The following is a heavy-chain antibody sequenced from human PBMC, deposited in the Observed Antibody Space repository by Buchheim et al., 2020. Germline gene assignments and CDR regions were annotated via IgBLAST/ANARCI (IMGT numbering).Heavy chain of an antibody. CDR1: GFTFSSYG. CDR3: AKDKPRDCSGGSCYSGGFDY. D-gene: IGHD2-15*01. J-gene: IGHJ4*02. Sequence: QVQLVESGGGVVQPGRSLRLSCAASGFTFSSYGMHWVRQAPGKGLEWVAVIPYDGSNKYYADSVKGRFTISRDNSKNTLYLQMNSLRAEDTAVYYCAKDKPRDCSGGSCYSGGFDYWGQGTL. CDR2: IPYDGSNK. V-gene: IGHV3-30*18.